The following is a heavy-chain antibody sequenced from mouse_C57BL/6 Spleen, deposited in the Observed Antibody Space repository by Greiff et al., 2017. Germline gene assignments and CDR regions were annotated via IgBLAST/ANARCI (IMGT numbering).Heavy chain of an antibody. V-gene: IGHV1-54*01. D-gene: IGHD2-3*01. J-gene: IGHJ4*01. CDR2: INPGSGGT. CDR3: ARSYDGSYAMDY. Sequence: VQLQQSGAELVRPGTSVKVSCKASGYAFTNYLIEWVKQRPGQGLEWIGVINPGSGGTNYNEKFKGKATLTVDKSSSTAYMQLSSLTSEDSAVDVCARSYDGSYAMDYWGQGTSVTVSS. CDR1: GYAFTNYL.